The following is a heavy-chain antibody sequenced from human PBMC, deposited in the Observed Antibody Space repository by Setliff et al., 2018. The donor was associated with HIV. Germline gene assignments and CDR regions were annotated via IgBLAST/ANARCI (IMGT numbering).Heavy chain of an antibody. Sequence: SLRLSCTTSGFTFGSYGMHWVRQAPGKGLEWVANIWYDGSEKYYADSVKGRFTISRDKSKNTLFLQMNNLRPEDTATYYCVRDPIEGSPDYFDYWGQGALVTVSS. V-gene: IGHV3-33*01. CDR2: IWYDGSEK. CDR1: GFTFGSYG. J-gene: IGHJ4*02. D-gene: IGHD1-26*01. CDR3: VRDPIEGSPDYFDY.